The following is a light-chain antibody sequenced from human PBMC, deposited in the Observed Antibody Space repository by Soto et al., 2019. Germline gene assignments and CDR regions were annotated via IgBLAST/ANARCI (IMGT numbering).Light chain of an antibody. V-gene: IGKV1-13*02. J-gene: IGKJ5*01. CDR3: QQFNSYPIT. CDR1: QDIRGA. CDR2: DVS. Sequence: ALQLTQSPSSLSASVGDRVTITCRASQDIRGALAWYQQKPGKAPTILIYDVSILVSGVPSRFSGSSSGTDFTLTISSLQPEDVATCYCQQFNSYPITFGQGTRLEIK.